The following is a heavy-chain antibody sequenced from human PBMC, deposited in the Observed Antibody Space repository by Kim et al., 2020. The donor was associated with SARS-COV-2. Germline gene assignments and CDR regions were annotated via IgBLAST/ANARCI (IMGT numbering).Heavy chain of an antibody. Sequence: PSLKSRVTMSVDTSKNQFSLKLSSVTAADTAVYYCARSGGGSYAPALFDYWGQGTLVTVSS. CDR3: ARSGGGSYAPALFDY. J-gene: IGHJ4*02. V-gene: IGHV4-39*01. D-gene: IGHD1-26*01.